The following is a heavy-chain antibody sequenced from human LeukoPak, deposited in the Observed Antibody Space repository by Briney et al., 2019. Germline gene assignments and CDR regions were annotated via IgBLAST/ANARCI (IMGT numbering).Heavy chain of an antibody. D-gene: IGHD6-19*01. CDR2: INAGNGNT. Sequence: ASVKVSCKASGYTLTSYDMHWVRQAPGQRLEWMGWINAGNGNTKYSQKFQGRVTITRDTSASTAYMELSSLRSEDTAVYYCASVMGAVAGFDYWGQGTLVTVSS. J-gene: IGHJ4*02. V-gene: IGHV1-3*01. CDR1: GYTLTSYD. CDR3: ASVMGAVAGFDY.